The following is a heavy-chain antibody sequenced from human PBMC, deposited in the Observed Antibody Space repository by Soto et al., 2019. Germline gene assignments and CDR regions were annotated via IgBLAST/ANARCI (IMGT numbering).Heavy chain of an antibody. CDR3: ARQEVGYDFLTGYFLRWFDP. CDR1: GGSINTYY. D-gene: IGHD3-9*01. CDR2: IYYSGST. J-gene: IGHJ5*02. V-gene: IGHV4-59*08. Sequence: ETLSLTCTVSGGSINTYYWSWIRQPPGKGLEWIGYIYYSGSTNYNPSLKSRVTISVDTSKNQFSLKLSSVTAADTAVYYCARQEVGYDFLTGYFLRWFDPWGQGTLVTVSS.